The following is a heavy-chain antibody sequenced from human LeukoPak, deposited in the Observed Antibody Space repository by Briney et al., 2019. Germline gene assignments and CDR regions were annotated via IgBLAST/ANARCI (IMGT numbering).Heavy chain of an antibody. CDR3: AKDSSSGWYHLFDY. CDR1: GFTFDDYA. CDR2: ISWNSGSI. V-gene: IGHV3-9*01. Sequence: QPGGSLRLSCAASGFTFDDYAMHWVRQAPGKGLEWVSGISWNSGSIGYADSVKGRFTISRDNAKNSLYLQMNSLRAEDTALYYCAKDSSSGWYHLFDYWGQGTLVTVSS. D-gene: IGHD6-19*01. J-gene: IGHJ4*02.